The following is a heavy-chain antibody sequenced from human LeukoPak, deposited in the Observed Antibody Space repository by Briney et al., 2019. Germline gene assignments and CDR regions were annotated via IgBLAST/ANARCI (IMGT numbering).Heavy chain of an antibody. CDR2: ISVYNGNT. V-gene: IGHV1-18*01. D-gene: IGHD1-1*01. CDR3: ARDDWNDHYYGMDV. CDR1: GYTFTSYG. Sequence: ASVKVSCKASGYTFTSYGISWVRQAPGQGLEWMGWISVYNGNTNYAQKLQGRVTMTTATSTSTAYMELRSLRSDDTAVYYCARDDWNDHYYGMDVWGRGTTVTVSS. J-gene: IGHJ6*02.